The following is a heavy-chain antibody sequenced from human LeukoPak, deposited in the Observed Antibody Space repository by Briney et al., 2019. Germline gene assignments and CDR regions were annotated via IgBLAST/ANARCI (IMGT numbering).Heavy chain of an antibody. Sequence: GESLKISCKGSGYVFATYWIGWVRQMPGKGLEWMGIIYPGDSDTRHSPSFQGQVTMSADKSISTAYLQWSSLKASDTAMYYCARLVGANPVFDYWGQGTLVTVSS. V-gene: IGHV5-51*01. CDR2: IYPGDSDT. D-gene: IGHD1-26*01. CDR3: ARLVGANPVFDY. CDR1: GYVFATYW. J-gene: IGHJ4*02.